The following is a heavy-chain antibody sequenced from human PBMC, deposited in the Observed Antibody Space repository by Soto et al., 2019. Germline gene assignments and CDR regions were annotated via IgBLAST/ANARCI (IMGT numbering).Heavy chain of an antibody. CDR2: IYYSGST. CDR1: GGSISSGDYY. Sequence: QVQLQESGPGLVKPSQTLSLTCTVSGGSISSGDYYWSWIRQPPGKGLEWIGYIYYSGSTYYSPSLQSRVTFSVDTSKNQFSLKLGSVAAADTAVYYCARRTARGVKYFQHWGQGTLVTVSS. D-gene: IGHD3-10*01. V-gene: IGHV4-30-4*01. CDR3: ARRTARGVKYFQH. J-gene: IGHJ1*01.